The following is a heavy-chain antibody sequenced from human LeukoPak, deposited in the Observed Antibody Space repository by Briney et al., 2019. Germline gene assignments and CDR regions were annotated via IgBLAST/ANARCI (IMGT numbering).Heavy chain of an antibody. CDR2: FYYSGST. V-gene: IGHV4-59*08. CDR3: ARQWYYDSIDS. J-gene: IGHJ4*02. Sequence: SETLSLTCTVSGGSISSYYWSWIRQPPGKGLEWIGYFYYSGSTNYNPSLKSRVTISVDTSKNQFSLKLSSVTAADTAMYYCARQWYYDSIDSWGQGTLVTVSS. CDR1: GGSISSYY. D-gene: IGHD3-22*01.